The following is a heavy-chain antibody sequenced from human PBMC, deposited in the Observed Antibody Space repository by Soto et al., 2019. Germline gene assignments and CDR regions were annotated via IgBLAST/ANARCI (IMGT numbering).Heavy chain of an antibody. V-gene: IGHV1-18*01. CDR3: ARALTIFGVAPGY. J-gene: IGHJ4*02. D-gene: IGHD3-3*01. Sequence: GVSVEVSCKSCGYTVTIYGISGVRKAPGQGLEWMGWISAYNGNTNYAQKLQGRVTMTTDTSTSTAYMELRSLRSDDTAVYYCARALTIFGVAPGYWGQGTLVTVS. CDR1: GYTVTIYG. CDR2: ISAYNGNT.